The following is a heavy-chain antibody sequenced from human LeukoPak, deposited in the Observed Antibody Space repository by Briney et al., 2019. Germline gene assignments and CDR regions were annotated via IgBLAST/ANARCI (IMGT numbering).Heavy chain of an antibody. CDR1: GFTFSDYY. D-gene: IGHD3-10*01. J-gene: IGHJ5*02. V-gene: IGHV3-11*06. CDR2: ISGDGIHT. CDR3: ARPLEPGSGWFDP. Sequence: GGSLRLSCVASGFTFSDYYMTWIRQAPGKGLEWVSHISGDGIHTNYADSVKGRFTISRDNAKNSLFLQVNSLRVEDTAVYYCARPLEPGSGWFDPWGQGTLVTVSS.